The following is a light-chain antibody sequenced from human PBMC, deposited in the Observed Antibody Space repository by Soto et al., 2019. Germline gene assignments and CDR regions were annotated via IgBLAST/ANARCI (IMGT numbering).Light chain of an antibody. CDR2: GAS. CDR1: KSFSRSY. V-gene: IGKV3-20*01. Sequence: EVVLTQSPDTLSLSPGERATPSCRASKSFSRSYLAWYQQKPGQAPRLLIYGASSRATGIPDRFSGSGSGTDFTLTISRLEPEDFAVYYCQQYGSSSTFGQGTRLEI. J-gene: IGKJ5*01. CDR3: QQYGSSST.